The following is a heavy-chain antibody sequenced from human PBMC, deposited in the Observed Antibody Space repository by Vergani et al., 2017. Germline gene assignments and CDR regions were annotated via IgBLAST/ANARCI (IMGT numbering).Heavy chain of an antibody. CDR3: AIEVAGTIFGGWNYYYGMDV. CDR2: ISGSGGST. Sequence: EVQLLESGGGLVQPGGSLRLSCAASGFTFSSYAMSWVRQAPGKGLEWVSAISGSGGSTYYADSVKGRFTISRDNSKNTLYLQMNSLRAEDTAVYYCAIEVAGTIFGGWNYYYGMDVWGQGTTVTVSS. V-gene: IGHV3-23*01. CDR1: GFTFSSYA. D-gene: IGHD3-3*01. J-gene: IGHJ6*02.